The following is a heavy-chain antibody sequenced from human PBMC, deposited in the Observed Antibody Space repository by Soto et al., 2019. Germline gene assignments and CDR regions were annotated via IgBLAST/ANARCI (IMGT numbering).Heavy chain of an antibody. CDR2: IIPILGTA. Sequence: QVQLMQSGAEVKKPSSSLKVSCKASGGTFSNYAITWVRHAPGQGLEWLARIIPILGTANYAQKFQGRATITAAETTPTAYTELSSLTSDDTAVYYCAKHGCRDVYFGNWFTTWAKGPLVTVSS. D-gene: IGHD5-12*01. CDR3: AKHGCRDVYFGNWFTT. J-gene: IGHJ5*02. V-gene: IGHV1-69*15. CDR1: GGTFSNYA.